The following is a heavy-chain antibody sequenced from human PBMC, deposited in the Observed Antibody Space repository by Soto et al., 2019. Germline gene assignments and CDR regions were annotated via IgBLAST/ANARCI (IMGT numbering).Heavy chain of an antibody. CDR2: ISYDGINE. D-gene: IGHD3-16*02. J-gene: IGHJ4*02. Sequence: QVQLVESGGSVVQPGRSLRLSCEASGFTFTSYAMHWVRQAPGKGLEWVAVISYDGINEYYADSVKGRFTISRDNSKNTLFLQMISLRVEDTAVYYCARDRLRLGELSFIGYFDYWGQGTLVTVCS. V-gene: IGHV3-30*14. CDR1: GFTFTSYA. CDR3: ARDRLRLGELSFIGYFDY.